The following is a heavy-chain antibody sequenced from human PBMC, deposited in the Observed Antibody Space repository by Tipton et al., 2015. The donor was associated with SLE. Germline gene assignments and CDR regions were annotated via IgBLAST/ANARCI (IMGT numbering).Heavy chain of an antibody. Sequence: TLSLTCTVSGGSISSSSYYWGWIRPPPGKGLEWIGSIYYSGSTYYNPSLKSRVTISVDTSKKQFSLKLRSVTAADTAVYYCASLPGSGSYPPLDYWGQGTLVTVSS. CDR1: GGSISSSSYY. D-gene: IGHD1-26*01. J-gene: IGHJ4*02. V-gene: IGHV4-39*07. CDR2: IYYSGST. CDR3: ASLPGSGSYPPLDY.